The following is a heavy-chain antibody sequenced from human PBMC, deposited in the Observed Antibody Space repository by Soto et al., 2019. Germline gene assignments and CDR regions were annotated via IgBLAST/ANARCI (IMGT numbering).Heavy chain of an antibody. D-gene: IGHD5-18*01. CDR2: ISAYNGNT. J-gene: IGHJ4*02. CDR1: GYTFTNYF. Sequence: ASVKVSCKASGYTFTNYFITWVRQAPGQGLEWMGWISAYNGNTNYGQMLQGRVTMTTDTSTATAYMEMRSLRSDDTAVYYCARAEYSYGYGLENWGQGTLVTVSS. CDR3: ARAEYSYGYGLEN. V-gene: IGHV1-18*01.